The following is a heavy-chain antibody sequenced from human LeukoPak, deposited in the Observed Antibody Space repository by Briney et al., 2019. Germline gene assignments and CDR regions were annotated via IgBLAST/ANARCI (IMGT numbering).Heavy chain of an antibody. CDR2: ISAYNGNT. V-gene: IGHV1-18*01. J-gene: IGHJ4*02. D-gene: IGHD3-22*01. CDR3: AKEPHYDSSGYYYFDY. CDR1: GYTFTHYG. Sequence: ASVKVSCKASGYTFTHYGIHWVRQAPGQGLEWMGWISAYNGNTKYAQKLQGRVTLTRGTSTSTAYMELRSLRCDDTAVDLFAKEPHYDSSGYYYFDYWGEGTLVTVSS.